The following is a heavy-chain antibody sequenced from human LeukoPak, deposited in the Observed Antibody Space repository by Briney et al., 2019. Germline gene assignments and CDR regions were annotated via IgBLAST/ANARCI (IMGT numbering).Heavy chain of an antibody. CDR1: GGSFSGYY. Sequence: PSETLSLTCAVYGGSFSGYYWSWIRQPPGKGLEWIGEINHSGSTNYNPSLKSRVTISVDTSKNQFSLKLSSVTAADTAVYYCARGTYRYYDYVWGSYRHTPFDYWGQGTLVTVSS. V-gene: IGHV4-34*01. J-gene: IGHJ4*02. CDR2: INHSGST. CDR3: ARGTYRYYDYVWGSYRHTPFDY. D-gene: IGHD3-16*02.